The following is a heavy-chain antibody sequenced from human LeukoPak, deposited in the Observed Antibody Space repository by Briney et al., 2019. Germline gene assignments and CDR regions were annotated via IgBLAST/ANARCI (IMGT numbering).Heavy chain of an antibody. Sequence: GGSLRLSCAASGFTFSNHGMNWVRHAPGKGLEWVSGISPRGDITYYADSVKGRFTVSRDNSKNTLYLQLNSLRAEDTAVYYCARGVVATRGDYWGQGTLVTVSS. J-gene: IGHJ4*02. CDR2: ISPRGDIT. D-gene: IGHD5-12*01. CDR3: ARGVVATRGDY. CDR1: GFTFSNHG. V-gene: IGHV3-23*01.